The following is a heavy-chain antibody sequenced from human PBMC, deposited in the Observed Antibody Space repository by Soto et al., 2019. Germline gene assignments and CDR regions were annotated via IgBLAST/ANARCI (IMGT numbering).Heavy chain of an antibody. D-gene: IGHD3-9*01. Sequence: GGSLRLSCAASGFTFSIYSMNWVRQAPGKGLEWVSYISSSSSPIYYADSVKGRFTISRDNSKNTLYLQMNSLRAEGTAVYYCARERGDVLRYFDWLPQDAFDIWGQGTMVTVSS. J-gene: IGHJ3*02. CDR1: GFTFSIYS. CDR3: ARERGDVLRYFDWLPQDAFDI. CDR2: ISSSSSPI. V-gene: IGHV3-48*01.